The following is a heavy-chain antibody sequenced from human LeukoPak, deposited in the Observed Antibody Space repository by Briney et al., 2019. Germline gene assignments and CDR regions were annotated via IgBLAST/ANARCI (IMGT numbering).Heavy chain of an antibody. J-gene: IGHJ4*02. CDR1: GGTFSSYA. CDR2: IIPIFGTA. Sequence: GASVKVSCKASGGTFSSYAISWVRQAPGQGLERMGGIIPIFGTANYAQKFQGRVTITADESTSTAYMELSSLRSEDTAVYYCARDGRRRAFDYWGQGTLVTVSS. V-gene: IGHV1-69*01. CDR3: ARDGRRRAFDY. D-gene: IGHD1-1*01.